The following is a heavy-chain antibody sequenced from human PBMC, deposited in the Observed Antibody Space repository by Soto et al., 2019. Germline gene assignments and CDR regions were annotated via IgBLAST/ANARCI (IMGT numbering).Heavy chain of an antibody. V-gene: IGHV1-2*02. CDR3: ASFSSGYYGGRDY. Sequence: GASVKVSCKASGYTFTGYYMHWVRQAPGQGLEWMGWINPNSGGTNYAQKFQGRVTMTRDTSISTAYMELSRLRSDDTAVYYCASFSSGYYGGRDYWGQGTLVTVSS. CDR2: INPNSGGT. D-gene: IGHD3-22*01. CDR1: GYTFTGYY. J-gene: IGHJ4*02.